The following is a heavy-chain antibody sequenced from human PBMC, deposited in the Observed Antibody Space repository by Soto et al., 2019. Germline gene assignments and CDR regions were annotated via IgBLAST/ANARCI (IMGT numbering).Heavy chain of an antibody. V-gene: IGHV3-48*02. CDR3: ARGSEKGGGP. J-gene: IGHJ5*02. Sequence: EVQLVESGGGLVQPGGSLRLSCAASKFTFSGYSTNWVRQAPGKGLEWVSYISSTSATIYYADSVKGRFTISRDDAKNSLYLQMNSLRDEDTAVYYCARGSEKGGGPWGQGTLVTVSS. CDR1: KFTFSGYS. CDR2: ISSTSATI. D-gene: IGHD3-16*01.